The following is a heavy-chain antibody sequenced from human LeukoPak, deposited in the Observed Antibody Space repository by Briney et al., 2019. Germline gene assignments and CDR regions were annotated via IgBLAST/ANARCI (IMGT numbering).Heavy chain of an antibody. Sequence: GESLKISRKGSGYSFTSYWIGWVRQMPGKGLEWMGIIYPGDSDTRYSPSFQGQVTISADKSINTAYLQWSSLRASDTAMYYCARVYSSSSADPFDIWGQGTMVTVSS. CDR1: GYSFTSYW. CDR2: IYPGDSDT. J-gene: IGHJ3*02. V-gene: IGHV5-51*01. CDR3: ARVYSSSSADPFDI. D-gene: IGHD6-6*01.